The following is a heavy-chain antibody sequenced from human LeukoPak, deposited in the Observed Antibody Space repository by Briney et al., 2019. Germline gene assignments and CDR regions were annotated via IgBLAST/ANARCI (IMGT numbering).Heavy chain of an antibody. V-gene: IGHV1-46*01. CDR2: ISPSGGST. D-gene: IGHD3-22*01. Sequence: ASVKVSCKASGYTFTSYYMHWVRQAPGQGLEWMGIISPSGGSTSYAQKFQGRVTMTRDTSTSTVYMELSSLRSEDTAVYYCARATYYYDSSVKLFDPWGQGTLVTVSS. CDR1: GYTFTSYY. J-gene: IGHJ5*02. CDR3: ARATYYYDSSVKLFDP.